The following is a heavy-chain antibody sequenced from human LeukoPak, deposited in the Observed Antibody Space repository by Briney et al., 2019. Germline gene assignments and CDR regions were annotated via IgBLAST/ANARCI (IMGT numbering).Heavy chain of an antibody. CDR3: ARGKTGTTPGSYYYMDV. J-gene: IGHJ6*03. V-gene: IGHV1-8*01. CDR2: MNPNSGNT. D-gene: IGHD1-7*01. CDR1: GYTFTSYD. Sequence: ASVKVSCKASGYTFTSYDINWVRQATGQGLEWMGWMNPNSGNTGYAQKFQGRVTLTRNTSISTAYMELSSLRSEDTAVYCCARGKTGTTPGSYYYMDVWGKGTTVTVSS.